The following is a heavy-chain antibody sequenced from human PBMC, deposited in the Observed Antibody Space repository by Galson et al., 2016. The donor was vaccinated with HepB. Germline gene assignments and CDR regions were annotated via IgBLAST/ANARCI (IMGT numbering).Heavy chain of an antibody. D-gene: IGHD3-9*01. J-gene: IGHJ3*02. CDR1: AVPISRGGYY. Sequence: LSLIRTLSAVPISRGGYYCSCIRQYPGNGLEWFGSTIYEGRNNNQPPPERRATISVDTSKNQFSLKLSSVTAADTAVYYRTRDLNYDNLTGPTYDALDIWGQGIMVTVSS. CDR3: TRDLNYDNLTGPTYDALDI. V-gene: IGHV4-31*03. CDR2: TIYEGRN.